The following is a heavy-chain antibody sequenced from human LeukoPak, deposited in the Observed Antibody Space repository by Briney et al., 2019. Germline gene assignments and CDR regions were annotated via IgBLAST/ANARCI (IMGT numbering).Heavy chain of an antibody. V-gene: IGHV4-34*01. CDR1: GGSFSGYY. J-gene: IGHJ3*02. CDR2: INHSGST. Sequence: SETLSLTCAVYGGSFSGYYWSWIRQPPGKGLEWIGEINHSGSTNYNPSLKSRVTISVETSKNEFSLKLRSVTAADTAVYYCARAKDMVMYAFDIWGQGTMVTVSS. CDR3: ARAKDMVMYAFDI. D-gene: IGHD5-18*01.